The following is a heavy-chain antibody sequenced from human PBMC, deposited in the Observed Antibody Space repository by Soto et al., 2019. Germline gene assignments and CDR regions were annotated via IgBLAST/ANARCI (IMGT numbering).Heavy chain of an antibody. CDR1: GGSISSSSYY. J-gene: IGHJ3*02. CDR2: IYYSGST. CDR3: ARRRRQGGDDAFDI. V-gene: IGHV4-39*07. Sequence: SETLSLTCTVSGGSISSSSYYWGWIRQPPGKGLEWIGSIYYSGSTYYNPSLKSRVTISVDTSKNQFSLKLSSVTAADTAVYYCARRRRQGGDDAFDIWGQGTMVTVSS. D-gene: IGHD3-16*01.